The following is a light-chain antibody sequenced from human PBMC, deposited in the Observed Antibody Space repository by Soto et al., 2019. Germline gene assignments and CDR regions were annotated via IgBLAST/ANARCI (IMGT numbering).Light chain of an antibody. Sequence: DIHMTQSPSPLPASFGDRVTITCRASQSISNWLAWYQQKPGKAPNLLIYDASSLQSGVPSRFSGSGFGTEFTLTISSLQPGDFATYYCQQYSSRSTFGQGTKVDIK. CDR2: DAS. V-gene: IGKV1-5*01. CDR3: QQYSSRST. J-gene: IGKJ1*01. CDR1: QSISNW.